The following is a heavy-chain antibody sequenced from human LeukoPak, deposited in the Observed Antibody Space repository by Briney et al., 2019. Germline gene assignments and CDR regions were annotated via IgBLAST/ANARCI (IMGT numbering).Heavy chain of an antibody. V-gene: IGHV3-23*01. Sequence: GGSLRLSCAASGFTFSSYGMSWVRQAPGKGLEWVSAISGASDYTYYADSVKGRFTISRDNAMNSLYLQMNSLRAEDTAIYYCARSLPYGTTWYGRSDFWGQGTLVTVSS. CDR2: ISGASDYT. CDR1: GFTFSSYG. D-gene: IGHD6-13*01. CDR3: ARSLPYGTTWYGRSDF. J-gene: IGHJ4*02.